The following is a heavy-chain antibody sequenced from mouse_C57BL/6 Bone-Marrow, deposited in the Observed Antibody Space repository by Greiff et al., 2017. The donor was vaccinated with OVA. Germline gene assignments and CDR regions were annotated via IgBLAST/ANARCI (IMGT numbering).Heavy chain of an antibody. CDR3: ARDYWFAY. CDR2: SRNKANDYTT. V-gene: IGHV7-1*01. J-gene: IGHJ3*01. Sequence: EVKLMESGGGLVQSGRSLRLSCATSGFTFSDFYMEWVRQAPGKGLEWIAASRNKANDYTTEYSASVKGRFIVSRDTSQSILYLQMYALRAEDTAIYYCARDYWFAYWGQGTLVTVSA. CDR1: GFTFSDFY.